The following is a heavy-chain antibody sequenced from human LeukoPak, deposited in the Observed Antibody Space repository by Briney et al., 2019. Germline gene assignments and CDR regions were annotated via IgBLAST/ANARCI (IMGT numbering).Heavy chain of an antibody. D-gene: IGHD4-17*01. CDR2: INHSGST. V-gene: IGHV4-34*01. J-gene: IGHJ4*02. CDR1: GGSFSGYY. CDR3: ARDVDYGDYVFDY. Sequence: PSETLSLTCAVYGGSFSGYYWSWIRQPPGKGLEWIGEINHSGSTNYNPSLKSRVTISVDTSKNQFSLKLSSVTAADTAVYYCARDVDYGDYVFDYWGRGTLVTVSS.